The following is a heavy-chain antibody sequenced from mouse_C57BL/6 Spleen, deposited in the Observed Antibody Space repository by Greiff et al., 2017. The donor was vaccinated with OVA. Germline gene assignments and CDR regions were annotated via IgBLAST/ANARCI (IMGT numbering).Heavy chain of an antibody. V-gene: IGHV1-50*01. CDR3: ARRIYYDYSYYFDY. CDR2: IDPSASYT. Sequence: QVQLQQPGAELVKPGASVKLSCKASGYTFTSYWMQWVKQRPGQGLEWIGEIDPSASYTNYNQKFKGKATLTVDTSSSTAYMQRSSLTSEDSAVYYCARRIYYDYSYYFDYWGQGTTLTVSS. J-gene: IGHJ2*01. CDR1: GYTFTSYW. D-gene: IGHD2-4*01.